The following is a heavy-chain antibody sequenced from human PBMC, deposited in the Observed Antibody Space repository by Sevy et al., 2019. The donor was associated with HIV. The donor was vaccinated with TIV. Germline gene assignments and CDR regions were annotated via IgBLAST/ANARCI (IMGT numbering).Heavy chain of an antibody. CDR1: EYTFTHFW. D-gene: IGHD2-15*01. V-gene: IGHV5-51*01. Sequence: GESLKISCKGSEYTFTHFWIAWVRQMPGKGLEAGVIIYPGDSDTRYSPSFQGQVTISANKSISTAYLQWDSLKASDTAMYYCARSDGYCSGGTHLRYFDYWGQGTPVTVSS. CDR3: ARSDGYCSGGTHLRYFDY. CDR2: IYPGDSDT. J-gene: IGHJ4*02.